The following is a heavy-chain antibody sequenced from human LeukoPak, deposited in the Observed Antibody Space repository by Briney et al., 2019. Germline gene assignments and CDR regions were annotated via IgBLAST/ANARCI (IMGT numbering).Heavy chain of an antibody. V-gene: IGHV3-48*03. J-gene: IGHJ4*02. CDR1: GFTFSSYE. Sequence: PGGSLRLSCAASGFTFSSYEMNWVRQAPGKGLEWVSYISSTGTTIYYADSVKGRFTISRDNAKNSLYLQMNGLRAEDTAVYYCARLAVGGWDVRHWGQGTLVTVSS. D-gene: IGHD6-19*01. CDR2: ISSTGTTI. CDR3: ARLAVGGWDVRH.